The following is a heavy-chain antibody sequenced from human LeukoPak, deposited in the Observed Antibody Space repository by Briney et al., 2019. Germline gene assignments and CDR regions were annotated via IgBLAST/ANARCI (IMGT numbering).Heavy chain of an antibody. CDR1: GFTFSIYW. V-gene: IGHV3-7*03. CDR3: ARGPRILAAGSYYFDY. J-gene: IGHJ4*02. CDR2: IKEDGSEE. Sequence: GGSLRLSCTASGFTFSIYWMSWVRQAPGKGLEWVASIKEDGSEEHYVDSVKGRFTISRDNAKSSLYLEMNSLRVEDTAVYYCARGPRILAAGSYYFDYWGQGSLVTVSS. D-gene: IGHD6-13*01.